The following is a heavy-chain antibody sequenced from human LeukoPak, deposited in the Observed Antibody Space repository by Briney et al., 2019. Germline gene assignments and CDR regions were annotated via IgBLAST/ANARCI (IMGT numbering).Heavy chain of an antibody. Sequence: SETLSLACTVSGGSISSYYWSWIRQPPGKGLEWIGYIYYSGSTNYNPSLKSRVTISVDTSKNQFSLKLSSVTAADTAVYYCARASGSYLFDYWGQGTLVTVSS. CDR2: IYYSGST. CDR3: ARASGSYLFDY. CDR1: GGSISSYY. V-gene: IGHV4-59*01. D-gene: IGHD1-26*01. J-gene: IGHJ4*02.